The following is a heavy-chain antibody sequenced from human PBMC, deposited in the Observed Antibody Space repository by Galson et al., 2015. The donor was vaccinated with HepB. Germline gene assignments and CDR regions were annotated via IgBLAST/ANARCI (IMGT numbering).Heavy chain of an antibody. CDR2: IKSKTDGGTT. J-gene: IGHJ4*02. Sequence: SLRLSCAASGFTFSNAWMSWVRQAPGKGLEWVGRIKSKTDGGTTDYAAPVKGRFTISRDDSKNTLYLQMNSLKTEDTAVYYCTTGDTNYYDSSGYYSGGDWGQGTLVTVSS. D-gene: IGHD3-22*01. CDR1: GFTFSNAW. CDR3: TTGDTNYYDSSGYYSGGD. V-gene: IGHV3-15*01.